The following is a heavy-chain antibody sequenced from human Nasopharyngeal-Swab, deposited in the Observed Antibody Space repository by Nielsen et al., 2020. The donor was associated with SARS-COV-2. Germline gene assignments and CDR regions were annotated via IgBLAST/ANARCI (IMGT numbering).Heavy chain of an antibody. CDR3: AKGDSGSYVGYFDY. CDR2: ISGSGGST. D-gene: IGHD1-26*01. Sequence: GESLKISRAASGFTFSSYAMSWVRQAPGKGLEWVSAISGSGGSTYYADSVKGRFTISSDNSKNTLYLQMNSLRAEDTAVYYCAKGDSGSYVGYFDYWGQGTLVTVSS. J-gene: IGHJ4*02. V-gene: IGHV3-23*01. CDR1: GFTFSSYA.